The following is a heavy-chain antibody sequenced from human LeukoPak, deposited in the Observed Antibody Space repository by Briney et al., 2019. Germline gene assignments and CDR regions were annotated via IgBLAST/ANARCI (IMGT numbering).Heavy chain of an antibody. CDR3: ARVRYSYGPYYYYMDV. V-gene: IGHV4-59*01. CDR2: IYYSGST. D-gene: IGHD5-18*01. Sequence: SETLSLTCTVSGGSISSYYWSWIRQPPGKGLEWIGYIYYSGSTNYNPSLMSRVTISVDTSKNQFSLKLSSVTAADTAVYYCARVRYSYGPYYYYMDVWGKGTTVTVSS. CDR1: GGSISSYY. J-gene: IGHJ6*03.